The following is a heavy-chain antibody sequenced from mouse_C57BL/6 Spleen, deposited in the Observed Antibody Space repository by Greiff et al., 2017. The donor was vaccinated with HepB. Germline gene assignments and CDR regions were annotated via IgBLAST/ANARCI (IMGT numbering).Heavy chain of an antibody. V-gene: IGHV5-17*01. Sequence: EVKLVESGGGLVKPGGSLKLSCAASGFTFSDYGMHWVRQAPEKGLEWVAYISGGSSTIYYADTVKGRFTISRDNAKNTLFLQMTSLRSEDTAMYYCARTPDAMDYWGQGTSVTVSS. CDR1: GFTFSDYG. CDR3: ARTPDAMDY. J-gene: IGHJ4*01. CDR2: ISGGSSTI.